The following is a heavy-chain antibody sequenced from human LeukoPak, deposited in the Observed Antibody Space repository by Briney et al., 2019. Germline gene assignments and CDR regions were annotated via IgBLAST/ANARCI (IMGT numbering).Heavy chain of an antibody. CDR3: ARDGGDAPPLWYAFDI. V-gene: IGHV4-39*07. CDR1: GGSISSSNYY. J-gene: IGHJ3*02. Sequence: SETLSLTCTVSGGSISSSNYYWGWIRQPPGKGLEWIGSIYYSGSTYYNPSLKSRVTISVDTSKNQFSLKPSSVAAADTAVYYCARDGGDAPPLWYAFDIWGQGTMVTVSS. D-gene: IGHD2-21*02. CDR2: IYYSGST.